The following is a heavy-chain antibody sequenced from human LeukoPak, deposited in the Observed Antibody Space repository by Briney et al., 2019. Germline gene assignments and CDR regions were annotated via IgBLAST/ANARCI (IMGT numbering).Heavy chain of an antibody. CDR1: GGSFSGYY. J-gene: IGHJ4*02. V-gene: IGHV4-34*01. CDR3: ARGRKGLESSGCLGY. CDR2: INHSGST. Sequence: SETLSLTCAVYGGSFSGYYWSWIRQPPGKGLEWIGEINHSGSTNYNPSLKSRVTISVDTSKNQFSPKLSSVTAADTAVYYCARGRKGLESSGCLGYWGQGTLVTVSS. D-gene: IGHD3-22*01.